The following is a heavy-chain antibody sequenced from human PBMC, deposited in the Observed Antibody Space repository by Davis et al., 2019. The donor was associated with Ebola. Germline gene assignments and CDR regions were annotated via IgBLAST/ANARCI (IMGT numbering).Heavy chain of an antibody. J-gene: IGHJ3*02. CDR1: RDSFTSQW. V-gene: IGHV5-51*01. Sequence: GESLKISCKDSRDSFTSQWIGWVRQMPGKGLEWMVIIYTGYSDTRYSPSFRGQVTISADKSTKTAFLQWSSLKDSDTAMYYCASLRRTITGMDDGFDIWGQGTMVTVSS. CDR3: ASLRRTITGMDDGFDI. D-gene: IGHD2-8*02. CDR2: IYTGYSDT.